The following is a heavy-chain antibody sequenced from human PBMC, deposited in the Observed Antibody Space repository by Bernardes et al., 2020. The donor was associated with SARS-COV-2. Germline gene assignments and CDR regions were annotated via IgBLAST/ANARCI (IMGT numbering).Heavy chain of an antibody. D-gene: IGHD3-3*01. Sequence: GSLRLSCAVSGFTFSDYYMSWIRQAPGKGLEWVSYISSLSYTKYADSVKGRFTISRDNAKNSLYLQMNSLRAEDTAVYYCATMEAFDIWGQGTMVTVSS. CDR2: ISSLSYT. J-gene: IGHJ3*02. V-gene: IGHV3-11*06. CDR3: ATMEAFDI. CDR1: GFTFSDYY.